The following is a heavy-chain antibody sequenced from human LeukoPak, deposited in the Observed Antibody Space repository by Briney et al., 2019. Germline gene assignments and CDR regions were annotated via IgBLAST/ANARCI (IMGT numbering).Heavy chain of an antibody. CDR3: AKGPVYSGGSEHDY. Sequence: GGSLRLSCAASGFTFSSYAMSWVRQAPGKGLEWVSAISGSGGSTYYADSVKGRFTISRDNSKNTLYLQMNSLRAEDTAVYYCAKGPVYSGGSEHDYWGQGTLVTVSS. J-gene: IGHJ4*02. D-gene: IGHD6-19*01. CDR1: GFTFSSYA. V-gene: IGHV3-23*01. CDR2: ISGSGGST.